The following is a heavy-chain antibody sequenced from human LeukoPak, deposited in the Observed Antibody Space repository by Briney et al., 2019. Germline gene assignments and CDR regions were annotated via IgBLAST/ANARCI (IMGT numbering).Heavy chain of an antibody. CDR1: NGFINSGGYY. D-gene: IGHD2-15*01. V-gene: IGHV4-30-2*06. CDR3: AREVAVFDY. J-gene: IGHJ4*02. CDR2: IDHSGRT. Sequence: PSQTLSLTCTVSNGFINSGGYYWTWLRQLPGKGLEWIGYIDHSGRTDYNPSLKSRLTILVDTSKNQFSLNLSSVTAADTAVYYCAREVAVFDYWGQGILVTVSS.